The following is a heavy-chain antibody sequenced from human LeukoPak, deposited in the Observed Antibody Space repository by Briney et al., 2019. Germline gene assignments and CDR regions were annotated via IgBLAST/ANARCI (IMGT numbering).Heavy chain of an antibody. Sequence: GGSLRLSCAASGITFSNYNMNWVRQATGKGLECIAYISSSSSTIYYADSVKGRFTISRDNAKNSLFLHMNSLRAEDTALYYCARENFADLFDFWGQGALVTVSS. CDR2: ISSSSSTI. CDR1: GITFSNYN. D-gene: IGHD1-7*01. J-gene: IGHJ4*02. CDR3: ARENFADLFDF. V-gene: IGHV3-48*01.